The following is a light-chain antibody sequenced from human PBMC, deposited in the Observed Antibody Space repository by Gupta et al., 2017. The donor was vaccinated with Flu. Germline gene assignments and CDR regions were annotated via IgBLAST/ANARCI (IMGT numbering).Light chain of an antibody. CDR2: KVS. Sequence: QSAPTQPASLSRSPGQSITISCTVTSSDVGRYNLVSWYKQHPGKAPKLIIYKVSKRPSGISNLFSGSKSGNTASLTISGLQAEDEADYYCCSYACSSSVVFGGGTKLTVL. CDR1: SSDVGRYNL. J-gene: IGLJ2*01. V-gene: IGLV2-23*02. CDR3: CSYACSSSVV.